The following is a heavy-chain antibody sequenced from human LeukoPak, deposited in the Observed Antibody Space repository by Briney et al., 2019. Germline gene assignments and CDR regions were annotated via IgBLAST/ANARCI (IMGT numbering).Heavy chain of an antibody. CDR3: ARAVWGSYRSFDY. CDR1: GDSIISGGYY. CDR2: IYYSGST. J-gene: IGHJ4*01. V-gene: IGHV4-31*03. D-gene: IGHD3-16*02. Sequence: SETLSLTCTVSGDSIISGGYYWSWIRQHPGKGLEWIGYIYYSGSTSYNPSLKSRVTISVDTSKNQFSLKLSSVTAADTAVYYCARAVWGSYRSFDYWGHGTLVTVSS.